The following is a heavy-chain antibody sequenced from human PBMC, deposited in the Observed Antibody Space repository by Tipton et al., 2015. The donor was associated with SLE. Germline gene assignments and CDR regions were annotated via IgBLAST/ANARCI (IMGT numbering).Heavy chain of an antibody. CDR2: ISYDGSNK. D-gene: IGHD2-2*01. CDR1: EFKFDDYA. CDR3: AREEYQLLGGAIDY. V-gene: IGHV3-30*04. J-gene: IGHJ4*02. Sequence: SLRLSCAASEFKFDDYAMHWVRQAPGKGLEWVAVISYDGSNKYYADSVKGRFTISRDNSKNTLYLQMNSLRAEDTAVYYCAREEYQLLGGAIDYWGQGTLVTVSS.